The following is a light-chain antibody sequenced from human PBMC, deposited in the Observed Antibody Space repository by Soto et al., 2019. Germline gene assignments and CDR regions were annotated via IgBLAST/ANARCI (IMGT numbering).Light chain of an antibody. J-gene: IGKJ4*01. CDR3: QQYNKWPLT. CDR1: QSVSSN. CDR2: GAS. V-gene: IGKV3-15*01. Sequence: EIVMTQSPATLSVSPGERATLSCRASQSVSSNLAWYQHKPGQAPRLLIYGASSRATGIPARFSGSASGTEFPLAISRLQSEDFAVYYCQQYNKWPLTFGGGTKVEIK.